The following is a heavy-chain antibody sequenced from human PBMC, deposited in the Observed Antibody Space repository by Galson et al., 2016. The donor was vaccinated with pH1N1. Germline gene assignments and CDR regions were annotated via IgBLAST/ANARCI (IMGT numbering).Heavy chain of an antibody. CDR3: AHNRQRSGGTYYRPFDY. D-gene: IGHD1-26*01. CDR1: GFSLSTSGVG. Sequence: ALVKPTQTLTLTCTFSGFSLSTSGVGVGWIRQSPGKALEWLALIYWDDDKRYSPSLKSRLTITKDTSKNQMVFTMTNMDPVDTATYYCAHNRQRSGGTYYRPFDYWGQGTLVTVSS. CDR2: IYWDDDK. V-gene: IGHV2-5*02. J-gene: IGHJ4*02.